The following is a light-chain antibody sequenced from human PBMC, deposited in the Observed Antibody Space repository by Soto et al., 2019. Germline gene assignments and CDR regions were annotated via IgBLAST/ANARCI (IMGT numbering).Light chain of an antibody. J-gene: IGKJ4*01. CDR1: QSISSY. CDR3: QQSYSTPRTT. CDR2: AAS. V-gene: IGKV1-39*01. Sequence: DIQMTQSPSSLSASVGDRVTITCRASQSISSYLNWYQQKPGKAPKLLIYAASSLQSGVPSRYSGSGSGTDLTLTISSLQPEDFATYYCQQSYSTPRTTFGGGTKVEIK.